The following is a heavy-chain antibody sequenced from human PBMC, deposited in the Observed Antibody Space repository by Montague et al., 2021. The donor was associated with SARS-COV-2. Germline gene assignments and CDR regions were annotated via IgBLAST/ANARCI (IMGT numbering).Heavy chain of an antibody. Sequence: SLRLSCAASGFTFSSYAMHWVRQAPGKGLEWVAVISYDGSNKYYADSVKGRFTISRDNSKNTLYLQMNSLRAGDTAVYYCAAQLLSQLDYWGQGTLVTVSS. D-gene: IGHD2-2*01. CDR3: AAQLLSQLDY. CDR1: GFTFSSYA. J-gene: IGHJ4*02. CDR2: ISYDGSNK. V-gene: IGHV3-30-3*01.